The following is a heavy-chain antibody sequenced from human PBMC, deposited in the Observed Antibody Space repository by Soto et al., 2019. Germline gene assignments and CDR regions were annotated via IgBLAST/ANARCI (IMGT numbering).Heavy chain of an antibody. CDR1: VYTFTNYG. D-gene: IGHD2-21*01. Sequence: ASVKVSCTASVYTFTNYGIICVRQAPGQGLEWMGWISTYNGNTNYAQKLQGRVTMTTDTSTSTAYMELRSLRSDDTAVYYCARGGDGHNYRGQGTLVTVSS. J-gene: IGHJ4*02. V-gene: IGHV1-18*01. CDR2: ISTYNGNT. CDR3: ARGGDGHNY.